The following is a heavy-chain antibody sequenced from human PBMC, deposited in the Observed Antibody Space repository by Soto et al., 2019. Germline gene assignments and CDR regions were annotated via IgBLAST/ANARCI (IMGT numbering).Heavy chain of an antibody. Sequence: SETLSLTCTVSGGSISSSSYYWGWIRQPPGKGLEWIGTMYYSGSTHYNPSLKSRVTKSVDTSKNQFSLKLKSVTAADTAVYYCVGGSGYYTVEYWGQGTLVTVSS. J-gene: IGHJ4*02. V-gene: IGHV4-39*01. CDR1: GGSISSSSYY. CDR2: MYYSGST. CDR3: VGGSGYYTVEY. D-gene: IGHD3-3*01.